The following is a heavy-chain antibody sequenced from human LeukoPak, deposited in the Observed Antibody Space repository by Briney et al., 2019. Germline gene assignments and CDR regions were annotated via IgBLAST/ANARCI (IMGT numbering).Heavy chain of an antibody. V-gene: IGHV1-69*04. D-gene: IGHD2-15*01. CDR1: GGTFSSYA. CDR3: ASLGCSGGSCYSFRHWFDP. Sequence: GASVKVSCKASGGTFSSYAISWVRQAPGQGLEWMGRIIPILGIANYAQKFQGRVTITADKSTSTAYMELSSLRSEDTAVYYCASLGCSGGSCYSFRHWFDPWGQGTLVTVSS. CDR2: IIPILGIA. J-gene: IGHJ5*02.